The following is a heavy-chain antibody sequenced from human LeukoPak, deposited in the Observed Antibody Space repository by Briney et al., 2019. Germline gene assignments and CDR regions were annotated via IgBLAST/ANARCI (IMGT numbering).Heavy chain of an antibody. Sequence: SQTLSLTCTVSGGSISSGGYYWSWIRQHPGKGLEWIGYIYYSGSTYYNPSLKSRVTISVDTSKNQFSLKLSSVTAADTAVYYCARDRRELELGEDYYYYGMDVWGQGTTVTVSS. CDR3: ARDRRELELGEDYYYYGMDV. CDR1: GGSISSGGYY. CDR2: IYYSGST. D-gene: IGHD1-7*01. J-gene: IGHJ6*02. V-gene: IGHV4-31*03.